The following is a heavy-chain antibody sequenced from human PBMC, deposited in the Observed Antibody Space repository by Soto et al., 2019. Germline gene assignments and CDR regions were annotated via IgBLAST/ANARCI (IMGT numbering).Heavy chain of an antibody. V-gene: IGHV4-34*01. CDR1: GGSFSGYY. CDR3: ARGRGSS. J-gene: IGHJ4*02. Sequence: KTSETLSLTCAVYGGSFSGYYWSWIRQPPGKGLEWIGEINHSGSTNYNPSLKSRVTISVDTSKNQFSLKLSSVTAADTAVYYCARGRGSSWGQGTLVTVSS. D-gene: IGHD2-15*01. CDR2: INHSGST.